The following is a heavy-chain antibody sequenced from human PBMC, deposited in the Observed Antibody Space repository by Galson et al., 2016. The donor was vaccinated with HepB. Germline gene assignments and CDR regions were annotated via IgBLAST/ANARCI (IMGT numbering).Heavy chain of an antibody. D-gene: IGHD4-17*01. CDR2: ISYDGSNK. V-gene: IGHV3-30*18. Sequence: SLRLSCAASGFPFSSYHMHWVRQAPGKALEWVAFISYDGSNKYYEDSVKGRFTISRDGTKNTLYLQMNCLRAEDTAVYYCAKSEYGVYFAFWGQGTLVTVSS. CDR1: GFPFSSYH. J-gene: IGHJ4*02. CDR3: AKSEYGVYFAF.